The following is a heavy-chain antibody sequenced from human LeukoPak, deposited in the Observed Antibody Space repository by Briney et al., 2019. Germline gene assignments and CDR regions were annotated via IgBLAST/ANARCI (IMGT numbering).Heavy chain of an antibody. Sequence: GGSLRLSCTASGFTFGDYAMSWFRQAPGKGLEWVGFIRSKAYGGATEYAASVKGRFTISRDDSKSIAYLQVNSLKTEDTAVYYCTRDILAVAGPVDYWGQGTLGTVSS. CDR3: TRDILAVAGPVDY. V-gene: IGHV3-49*03. CDR1: GFTFGDYA. J-gene: IGHJ4*02. CDR2: IRSKAYGGAT. D-gene: IGHD6-19*01.